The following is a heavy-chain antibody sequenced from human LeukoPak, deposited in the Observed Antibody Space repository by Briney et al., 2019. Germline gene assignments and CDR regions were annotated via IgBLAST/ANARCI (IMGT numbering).Heavy chain of an antibody. Sequence: SETLSLTCAVSGDSISSNYWWSWVRQPPGKGLEWIGEIYHSGSTNYIPSLKSRITISVDKPKNQFSLRLNSVTAADTAEYFCARMVRGVISKWFDPWGQGILVTVSS. CDR2: IYHSGST. J-gene: IGHJ5*02. V-gene: IGHV4-4*02. CDR3: ARMVRGVISKWFDP. CDR1: GDSISSNYW. D-gene: IGHD3-10*01.